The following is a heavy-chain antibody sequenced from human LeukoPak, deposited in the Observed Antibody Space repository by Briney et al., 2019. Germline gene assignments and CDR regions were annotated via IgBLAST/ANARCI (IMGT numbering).Heavy chain of an antibody. D-gene: IGHD3-9*01. CDR1: GFTFSSYS. V-gene: IGHV3-23*01. J-gene: IGHJ4*02. Sequence: PGGSLRLSCAASGFTFSSYSMIWVRQAPGKGLEWVSAINGGGGSTSYADSVEGRFTISRDNSKNTLFLQMNNLRAEDTAVYYCAKGVSDTYYFDYWGQGTLVTVSS. CDR2: INGGGGST. CDR3: AKGVSDTYYFDY.